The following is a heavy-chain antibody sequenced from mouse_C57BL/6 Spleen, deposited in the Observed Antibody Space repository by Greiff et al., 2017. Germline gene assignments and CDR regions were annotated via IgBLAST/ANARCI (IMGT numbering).Heavy chain of an antibody. Sequence: QVQLQQPGAELVKPGASVKLSCKASGYTFTSYWMHWVKQRPGQGLEWIGMIHPNSGSTNYNEKFKSKATLTVDKSSSTAYMQLSSLTSEDSAVYYCARGPAYYFEFTWGYFDVWGTGTTVTVSS. V-gene: IGHV1-64*01. CDR1: GYTFTSYW. CDR3: ARGPAYYFEFTWGYFDV. D-gene: IGHD1-1*01. J-gene: IGHJ1*03. CDR2: IHPNSGST.